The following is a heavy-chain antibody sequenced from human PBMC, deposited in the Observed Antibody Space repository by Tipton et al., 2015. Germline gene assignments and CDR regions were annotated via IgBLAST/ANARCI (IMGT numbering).Heavy chain of an antibody. CDR1: DGSISTYY. D-gene: IGHD3-16*01. CDR2: TNYSGRT. J-gene: IGHJ4*02. CDR3: ARVINRDTYFDS. Sequence: TLSLTCSVSDGSISTYYWSWIRRPPGKGLEWIGHTNYSGRTKYNPSLNSRVSMSADTSKNLFSLRLSSVTAADTAVYFCARVINRDTYFDSWGRGTLVTVSS. V-gene: IGHV4-59*01.